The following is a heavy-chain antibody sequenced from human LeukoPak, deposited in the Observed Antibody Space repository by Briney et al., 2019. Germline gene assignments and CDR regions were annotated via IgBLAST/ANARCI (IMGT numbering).Heavy chain of an antibody. D-gene: IGHD6-19*01. V-gene: IGHV3-48*03. J-gene: IGHJ6*03. Sequence: GGSLRLSCAASGFTFSSYEMNWVRRAPGKGLEWVSYISSSGSTIYYADSVKGRFTISRDNAKNSLYLQMNSLRAEDTALYHCARVSVAGTSYYYYMDVWGKGTTVTISS. CDR1: GFTFSSYE. CDR2: ISSSGSTI. CDR3: ARVSVAGTSYYYYMDV.